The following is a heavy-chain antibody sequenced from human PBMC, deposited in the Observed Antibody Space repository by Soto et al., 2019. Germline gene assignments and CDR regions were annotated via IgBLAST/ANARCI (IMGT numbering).Heavy chain of an antibody. CDR3: ARANWNSGYFDY. J-gene: IGHJ4*02. Sequence: QVQLVESGGGVVQPGRSLRLSCAASGFTISKYGMHWVRQAPGKGLEWVAVIWHDGSYKYNADSVKGRFTVSRDNSKNTLYLQMNSLKAEYTAVYYCARANWNSGYFDYWGQGTLVTVSA. CDR2: IWHDGSYK. V-gene: IGHV3-33*03. D-gene: IGHD1-1*01. CDR1: GFTISKYG.